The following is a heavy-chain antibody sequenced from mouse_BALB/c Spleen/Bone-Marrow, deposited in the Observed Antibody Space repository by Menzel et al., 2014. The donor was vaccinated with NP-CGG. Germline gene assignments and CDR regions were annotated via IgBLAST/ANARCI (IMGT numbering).Heavy chain of an antibody. CDR3: ARFSQLWLLAY. D-gene: IGHD3-1*01. J-gene: IGHJ3*01. CDR1: GYNFTSYW. V-gene: IGHV1-55*01. Sequence: QVQLKQSGAELVKPGPSVKLSCKASGYNFTSYWINWVKLRPGQGLEWIGDIYPGSGSTNYNEKFKSKATLTVDTSSSTAYMQLSSLASEDSALYYCARFSQLWLLAYWGQGTLVTVSA. CDR2: IYPGSGST.